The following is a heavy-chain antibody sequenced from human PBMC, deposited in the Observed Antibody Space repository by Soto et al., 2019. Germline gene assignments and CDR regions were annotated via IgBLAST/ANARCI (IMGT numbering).Heavy chain of an antibody. D-gene: IGHD2-21*02. J-gene: IGHJ4*02. V-gene: IGHV3-33*01. Sequence: GGSLRLSCAASGLTFRNHAMHWVRQAPRKGLEWVAMIWYDGSNKYYADSVRGRFTISRDNSKNTLYLQMNSLRGEDTAVYYCASDEGGGNSGGPADYWGQGTLVTVSS. CDR1: GLTFRNHA. CDR3: ASDEGGGNSGGPADY. CDR2: IWYDGSNK.